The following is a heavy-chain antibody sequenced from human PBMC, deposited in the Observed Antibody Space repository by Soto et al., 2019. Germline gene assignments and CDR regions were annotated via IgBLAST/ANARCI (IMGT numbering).Heavy chain of an antibody. Sequence: ASVKVSCKASGYTFTSYGISWVRQAPGQGLEWMGWISAYNGNTNYAQKLQGRVTMTTDTSTSTAYMELRSLRSDDAAVYYCAGTTLHYWYYMDVWGKGTTVTVSS. CDR2: ISAYNGNT. J-gene: IGHJ6*03. CDR3: AGTTLHYWYYMDV. CDR1: GYTFTSYG. D-gene: IGHD1-7*01. V-gene: IGHV1-18*01.